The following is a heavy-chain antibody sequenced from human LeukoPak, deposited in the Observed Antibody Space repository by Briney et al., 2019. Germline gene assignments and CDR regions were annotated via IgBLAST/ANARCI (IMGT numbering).Heavy chain of an antibody. J-gene: IGHJ4*02. CDR1: GYPFTSYY. D-gene: IGHD2-15*01. CDR3: ARDRQYCSGGRCYRTYYFDY. V-gene: IGHV1-46*01. CDR2: INPSGGTT. Sequence: ASVKVSCKASGYPFTSYYMHWVRQPPGQGLEWMGIINPSGGTTNYAQKFQGRVTMTRDTSTSTVYMELSSLRSEDTAVYYCARDRQYCSGGRCYRTYYFDYWGQGTLVTVSS.